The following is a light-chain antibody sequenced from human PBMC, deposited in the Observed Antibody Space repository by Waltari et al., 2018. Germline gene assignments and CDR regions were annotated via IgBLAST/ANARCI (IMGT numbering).Light chain of an antibody. V-gene: IGLV3-27*01. J-gene: IGLJ3*02. CDR1: VLAKNF. Sequence: SYELTQPSSVSVSPGQTARIASPGAVLAKNFARWFQRKPGQAPVILLYKDTERASEIPERFSGSKSGTTVTLTISGAQVEDEADYHCYSAADNTWVFGGGTKLTVL. CDR3: YSAADNTWV. CDR2: KDT.